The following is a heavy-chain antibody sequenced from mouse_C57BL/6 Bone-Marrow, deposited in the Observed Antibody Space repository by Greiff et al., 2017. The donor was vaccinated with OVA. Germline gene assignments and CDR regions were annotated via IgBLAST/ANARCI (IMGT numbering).Heavy chain of an antibody. CDR1: GFNIKDDY. D-gene: IGHD1-1*01. CDR2: IDPENGDT. V-gene: IGHV14-4*01. Sequence: VQLQQSGAELVRPGASVKLSCTASGFNIKDDYMHWVKQRPEQGLEWIGWIDPENGDTEYASKFQGKATITADTSSNTAYLQLSSLTSEDTAVYDCTTSGDYGTYFDYWGQGTTLTVSS. CDR3: TTSGDYGTYFDY. J-gene: IGHJ2*01.